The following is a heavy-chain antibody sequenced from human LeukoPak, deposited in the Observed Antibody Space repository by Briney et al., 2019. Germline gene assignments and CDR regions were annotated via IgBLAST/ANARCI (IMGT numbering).Heavy chain of an antibody. D-gene: IGHD5-18*01. V-gene: IGHV4-39*01. Sequence: PSETLSLTCTVSGGSISSNNHYWGWIRQPPGKGLEWIGSIYYSGSTYYNPSLKSRVTISVDTSKNQFSLKLSSVTAADTAVYYCARAVGYSYGKRWFDPWGQGTLVTVSS. CDR1: GGSISSNNHY. J-gene: IGHJ5*02. CDR2: IYYSGST. CDR3: ARAVGYSYGKRWFDP.